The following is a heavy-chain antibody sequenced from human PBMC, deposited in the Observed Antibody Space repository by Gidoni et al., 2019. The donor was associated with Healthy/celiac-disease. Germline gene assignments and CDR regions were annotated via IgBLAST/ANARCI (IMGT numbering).Heavy chain of an antibody. Sequence: QVQLQESGPGLVKPSETLSLTCTVPGGSISSYNWSWIRQPPGKGLEWIGYIYYSGSTNYNPSLKSRVTISVDTSKNQFSLKLSSVTAADTAVYYCAREGPDRGEAGGVVAAPDYWGQGTLVTVSS. CDR3: AREGPDRGEAGGVVAAPDY. CDR1: GGSISSYN. CDR2: IYYSGST. V-gene: IGHV4-59*01. D-gene: IGHD2-15*01. J-gene: IGHJ4*02.